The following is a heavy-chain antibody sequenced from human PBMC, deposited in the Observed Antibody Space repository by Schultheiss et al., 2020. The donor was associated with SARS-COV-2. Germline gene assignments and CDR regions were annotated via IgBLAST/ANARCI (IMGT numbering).Heavy chain of an antibody. CDR2: INRSGST. D-gene: IGHD2-15*01. CDR3: ARVVAAPYSFDY. CDR1: GGSFSGYY. V-gene: IGHV4-34*01. J-gene: IGHJ4*02. Sequence: SETLSLTCAVYGGSFSGYYWSWIRQPPGKGLEWIGEINRSGSTKYNPSLKSRVTISVDTSKNQFSLKLNSVTAADTAVYYCARVVAAPYSFDYWGQGTLVTVSS.